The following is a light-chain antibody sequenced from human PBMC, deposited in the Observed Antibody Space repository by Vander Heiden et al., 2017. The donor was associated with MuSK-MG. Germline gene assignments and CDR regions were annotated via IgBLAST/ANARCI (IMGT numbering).Light chain of an antibody. V-gene: IGKV3-20*01. J-gene: IGKJ5*01. CDR3: QQEGSSPIT. Sequence: EIVFTQSPGTLSLSPGERATLSGRARQSVTRNYLAWYQQKPGQAPRLLVYGASTRAKGIPDRFSGSGSGTEFTLTISRREPEDFAVYYCQQEGSSPITFGQGTRLEGK. CDR2: GAS. CDR1: QSVTRNY.